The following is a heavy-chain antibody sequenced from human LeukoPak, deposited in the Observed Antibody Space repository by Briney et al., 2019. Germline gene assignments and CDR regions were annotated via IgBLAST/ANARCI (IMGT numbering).Heavy chain of an antibody. CDR1: GYTFTSYY. D-gene: IGHD2-2*01. V-gene: IGHV1-46*01. J-gene: IGHJ4*02. Sequence: ASVKVSCKASGYTFTSYYMHWVRQAPGQGLEWMGIINPSGGSTSYAQKFQGRVTMTRNTSISTAYMELSSLRSEDTAVYYCARGRRYCSSTSCYRTPRFDYWGQGTLVTVSS. CDR3: ARGRRYCSSTSCYRTPRFDY. CDR2: INPSGGST.